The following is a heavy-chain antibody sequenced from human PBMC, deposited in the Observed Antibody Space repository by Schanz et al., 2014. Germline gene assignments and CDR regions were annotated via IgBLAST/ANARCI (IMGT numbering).Heavy chain of an antibody. CDR2: ISGGGGTT. CDR3: AKGRFGELSAFDI. CDR1: GFTFSSHW. J-gene: IGHJ3*02. D-gene: IGHD3-10*01. Sequence: EVQLVQSGGGLVQPGGSLRLSCAASGFTFSSHWMHWVRQDPGKGLEWVSAISGGGGTTYYTDSVKGRFTISRDNSKNTLYLQMNSLRAEDTAVYYCAKGRFGELSAFDIWGQGTMVTVSS. V-gene: IGHV3-23*04.